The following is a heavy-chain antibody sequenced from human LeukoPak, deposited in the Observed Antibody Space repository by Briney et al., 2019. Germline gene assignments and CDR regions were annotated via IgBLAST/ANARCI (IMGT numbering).Heavy chain of an antibody. J-gene: IGHJ5*02. CDR3: ARAWARQLVPKKNNWFDP. V-gene: IGHV1-69*05. D-gene: IGHD6-6*01. Sequence: SVKVSFKASRRTFSSYAISWVRQAPGQGLEWMGGINPIFGTANYAQKFQGRVTITTDESTSTAYMELSSLRSEDTAGYYCARAWARQLVPKKNNWFDPWGQGTLVTVSS. CDR2: INPIFGTA. CDR1: RRTFSSYA.